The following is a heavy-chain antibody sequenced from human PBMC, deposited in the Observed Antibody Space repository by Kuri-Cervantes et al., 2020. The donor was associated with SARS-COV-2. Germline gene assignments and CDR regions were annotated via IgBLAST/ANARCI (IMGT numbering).Heavy chain of an antibody. J-gene: IGHJ6*02. CDR2: INHSGST. D-gene: IGHD6-19*01. V-gene: IGHV4-34*01. Sequence: SETLSLTCAVYGGSFSGYYWSWIRQPPGKGLEWIGEINHSGSTNYNPSLKSRVTISVDTSKNQFSLKLSSVTAADTAVYYCARGIAVAGYYYGIDVWGQGTTVTVSS. CDR3: ARGIAVAGYYYGIDV. CDR1: GGSFSGYY.